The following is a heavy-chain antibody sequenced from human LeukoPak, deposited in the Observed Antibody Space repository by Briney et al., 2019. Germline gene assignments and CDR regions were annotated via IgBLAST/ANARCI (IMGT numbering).Heavy chain of an antibody. D-gene: IGHD4-17*01. CDR2: VASRGGTT. Sequence: GESLKISCAASGFTFSSYAMSWVRQAPGKGLEWVSGVASRGGTTYYADSVKGRFTISRDNSRNTLSLQMNSLRAEDTAVYYCAKVRETTTMTPVGFDYWGQGTLVTVSS. CDR1: GFTFSSYA. J-gene: IGHJ4*02. CDR3: AKVRETTTMTPVGFDY. V-gene: IGHV3-23*01.